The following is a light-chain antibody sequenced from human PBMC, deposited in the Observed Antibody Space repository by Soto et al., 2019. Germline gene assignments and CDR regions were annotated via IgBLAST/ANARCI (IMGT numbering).Light chain of an antibody. V-gene: IGLV2-23*01. CDR1: SSDVGSYNL. J-gene: IGLJ1*01. CDR3: CSYAGSSTYV. Sequence: QSALTQPASVSGSPGQSITISCTGTSSDVGSYNLVSWYQQHPGKAPKLMIYEGSKRPSGVSNRFSGSKPGNTASLTISGLXAEDEADYYCCSYAGSSTYVFGTGTKV. CDR2: EGS.